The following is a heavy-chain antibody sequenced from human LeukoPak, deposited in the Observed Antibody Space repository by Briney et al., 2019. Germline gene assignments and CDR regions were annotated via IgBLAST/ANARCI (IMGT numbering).Heavy chain of an antibody. CDR2: INPSGGST. V-gene: IGHV1-46*01. CDR1: GYTFTSYY. Sequence: ASVKVSCKASGYTFTSYYMHWVRQAPGQGLEWMGIINPSGGSTSYAQKFQGRVTMTRDMSTSTVYMELSSLRSEDTAVYYCARVHGRGQWPFYFDYWGQGTLVTVSS. D-gene: IGHD6-19*01. CDR3: ARVHGRGQWPFYFDY. J-gene: IGHJ4*02.